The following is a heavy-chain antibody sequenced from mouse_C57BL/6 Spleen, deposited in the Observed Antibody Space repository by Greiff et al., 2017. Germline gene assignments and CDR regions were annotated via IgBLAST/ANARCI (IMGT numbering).Heavy chain of an antibody. J-gene: IGHJ1*03. Sequence: QVQLQQPGAELVMPGASVKLSCKASGYTFTSYWMHWVKQRPGQGLEWIGEIDPSDSYTNYNEKFKGKSTLTVYKASSTAYMQLSSLTSEDSAVYYCARSTVVAHWYFDVWGTGTTVTVSS. CDR3: ARSTVVAHWYFDV. D-gene: IGHD1-1*01. CDR2: IDPSDSYT. V-gene: IGHV1-69*01. CDR1: GYTFTSYW.